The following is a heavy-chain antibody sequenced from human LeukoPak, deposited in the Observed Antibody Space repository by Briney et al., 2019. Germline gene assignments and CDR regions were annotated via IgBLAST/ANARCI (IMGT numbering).Heavy chain of an antibody. CDR3: AREEEFGDYLSLFDY. D-gene: IGHD3-10*01. CDR1: GFTFSSHW. Sequence: GGSLRLSCAASGFTFSSHWMHWVRQAPGKGLVWVSRINSDGSSTSYADSVKGRFTISRDNAKNTLYLQMNSLRAEDTAVYYCAREEEFGDYLSLFDYWGQGTLVTVSS. J-gene: IGHJ4*02. CDR2: INSDGSST. V-gene: IGHV3-74*01.